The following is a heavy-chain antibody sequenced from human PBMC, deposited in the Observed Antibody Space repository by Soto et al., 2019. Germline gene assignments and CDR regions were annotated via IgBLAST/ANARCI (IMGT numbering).Heavy chain of an antibody. CDR1: GGSISSGGYS. J-gene: IGHJ4*02. V-gene: IGHV4-30-2*01. CDR3: AGGPGVARNY. CDR2: IYRSGST. D-gene: IGHD5-12*01. Sequence: QLQLQESGSGLVKPSQTLSLTCAVSGGSISSGGYSWSWIRQPPGKGLEWIGYIYRSGSTYYNPSRKSRVTISVDRSKNQFSLKLSSVTAADTAVYYCAGGPGVARNYWGQGTLVTVSS.